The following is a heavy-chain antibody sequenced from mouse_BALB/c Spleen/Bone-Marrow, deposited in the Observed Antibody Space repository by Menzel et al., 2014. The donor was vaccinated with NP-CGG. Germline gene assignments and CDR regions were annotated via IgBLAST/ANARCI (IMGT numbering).Heavy chain of an antibody. CDR3: SSPYGNYGAWFAY. D-gene: IGHD2-1*01. CDR2: IYPYNGGT. J-gene: IGHJ3*01. V-gene: IGHV1S29*02. Sequence: VQLQQSGPELVKPGASVKISCKASGYTFTDHNMHWVKQSHGKSLEWIGYIYPYNGGTAYNQKFKSKATLTVDNSSSTAYMELRSLTSEDSAVYYCSSPYGNYGAWFAYWGQGTLVTVSA. CDR1: GYTFTDHN.